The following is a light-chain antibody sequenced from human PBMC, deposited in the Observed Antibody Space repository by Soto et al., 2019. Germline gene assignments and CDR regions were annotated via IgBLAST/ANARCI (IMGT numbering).Light chain of an antibody. Sequence: EIVMTQSPAPQSLSPGGRATPSCRASQSISDTLAWYQQKPGQAPRLLIYSASRGATGFPARFSGSGSRTDFTLTISSLQSEDFAVYYCQQYNNWPWTFGQGTKVDIK. V-gene: IGKV3-15*01. CDR1: QSISDT. J-gene: IGKJ1*01. CDR3: QQYNNWPWT. CDR2: SAS.